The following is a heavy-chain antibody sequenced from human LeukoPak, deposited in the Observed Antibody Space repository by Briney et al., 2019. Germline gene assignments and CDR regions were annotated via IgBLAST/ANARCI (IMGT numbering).Heavy chain of an antibody. Sequence: PGGSLRLSCAASGFTFSSYAMSWVRQAPGKGLEWVSAISGSGGSTYYADSVKGRFTISRDNSKNTLYLQMNSLRAEDTAVYYCAKDRAAAFRWEPSDYWGQGTLVTVSS. D-gene: IGHD6-13*01. V-gene: IGHV3-23*01. J-gene: IGHJ4*02. CDR1: GFTFSSYA. CDR2: ISGSGGST. CDR3: AKDRAAAFRWEPSDY.